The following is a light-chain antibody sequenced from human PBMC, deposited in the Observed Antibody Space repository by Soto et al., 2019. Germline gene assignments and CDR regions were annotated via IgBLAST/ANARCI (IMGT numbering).Light chain of an antibody. CDR3: QTWATVIHVV. J-gene: IGLJ2*01. V-gene: IGLV4-69*01. Sequence: QPVLTQSPSASASLGASVKLTCTLSSGHNSYAIAWHQQQPEKGPRYLMKLNSDGSHSSGDGIPDRFSGSSSGAERYLTISSLQSEDEADYYCQTWATVIHVVFGGGTKLTVL. CDR2: LNSDGSH. CDR1: SGHNSYA.